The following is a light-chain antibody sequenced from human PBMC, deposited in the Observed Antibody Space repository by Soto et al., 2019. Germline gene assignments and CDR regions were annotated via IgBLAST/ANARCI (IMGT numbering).Light chain of an antibody. CDR1: QSVSSTY. J-gene: IGKJ1*01. Sequence: EIVLTQSPGTLSLSPEERATLSCRASQSVSSTYLAWYQQKPGQAPRLLIYGASSRATDIPDRFSGSGSGTDFTLTISRLEPQDFAVYYCQQYGSSPRTFGQGTKVEIK. CDR3: QQYGSSPRT. V-gene: IGKV3-20*01. CDR2: GAS.